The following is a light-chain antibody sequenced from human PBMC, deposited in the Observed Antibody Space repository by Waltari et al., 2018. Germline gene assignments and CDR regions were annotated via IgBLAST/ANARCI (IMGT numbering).Light chain of an antibody. CDR2: GKN. CDR3: NSRDRSGKHNV. CDR1: SLTTFS. Sequence: SSELTQDPAVSVALGQTVRITCQGGSLTTFSASWYQQRPGQAPILVIYGKNDRPSGIPDRFSGSSSGDRASLTISGAQAEDEADYYCNSRDRSGKHNVFGGGTKLTVL. J-gene: IGLJ3*02. V-gene: IGLV3-19*01.